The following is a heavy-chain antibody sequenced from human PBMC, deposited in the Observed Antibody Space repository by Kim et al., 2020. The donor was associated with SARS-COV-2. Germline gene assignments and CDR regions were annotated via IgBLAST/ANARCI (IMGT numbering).Heavy chain of an antibody. CDR3: ARDLDRWGRDY. Sequence: TKYSQKFQGRVPITRDTSASTAYMELSSLRSEDTAVYYCARDLDRWGRDYWGQGTLVTVSS. D-gene: IGHD2-2*03. J-gene: IGHJ4*02. CDR2: T. V-gene: IGHV1-3*01.